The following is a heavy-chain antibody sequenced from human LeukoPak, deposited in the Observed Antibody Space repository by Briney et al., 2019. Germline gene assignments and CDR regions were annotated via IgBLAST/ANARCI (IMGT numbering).Heavy chain of an antibody. J-gene: IGHJ4*02. V-gene: IGHV3-7*01. CDR1: GFTFSSYA. CDR3: TRRLDD. D-gene: IGHD3-16*01. Sequence: GGSLRLSCAASGFTFSSYAMSWVRQAPGKGLEWVANIKHDESEKNYLDSVKGRFTISRDNAQNSLYLQMNGLRVEDTAVYYCTRRLDDWGQGTLVTVSS. CDR2: IKHDESEK.